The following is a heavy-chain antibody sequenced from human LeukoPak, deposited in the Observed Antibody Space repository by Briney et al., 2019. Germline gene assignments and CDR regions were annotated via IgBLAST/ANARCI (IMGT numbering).Heavy chain of an antibody. Sequence: SETLSLTCTVSGYSNSSGYYWGWIRQPPGKGLEWIGSIYHSGSTYYNPSLKSRVTISVDTSKNQFSLKLSSVTAADTAVYYCADGWLLSHGGAFDIWGQGTMVTVSS. CDR1: GYSNSSGYY. D-gene: IGHD3-22*01. CDR3: ADGWLLSHGGAFDI. J-gene: IGHJ3*02. V-gene: IGHV4-38-2*02. CDR2: IYHSGST.